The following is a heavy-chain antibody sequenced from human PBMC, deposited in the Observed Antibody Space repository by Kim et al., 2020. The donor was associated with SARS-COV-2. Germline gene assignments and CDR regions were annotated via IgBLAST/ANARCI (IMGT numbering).Heavy chain of an antibody. Sequence: GGSLRLSCAASGFTVSSNYMSWVRQAPGKGLEWVSVIYSGGSTYYADSVKGRFTISRDNSKNTLYLQMNSLRAEDTAVYYCARDHNWFGELSEHYGMDVWGQGTTVTVSS. V-gene: IGHV3-66*01. CDR2: IYSGGST. CDR1: GFTVSSNY. J-gene: IGHJ6*02. CDR3: ARDHNWFGELSEHYGMDV. D-gene: IGHD3-10*01.